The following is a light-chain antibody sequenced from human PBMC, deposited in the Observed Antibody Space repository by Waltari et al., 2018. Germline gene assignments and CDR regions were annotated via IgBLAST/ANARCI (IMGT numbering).Light chain of an antibody. CDR2: EVT. Sequence: QSALTQPPSASGSPGQSVTISCTGTSSDIGGSKYVSWYQQHPDKAPKLIIFEVTKRPSGVPDRFSGSKSGNTASLTVSGLQGEDESDYYCASYAGNRNVVFGGGTKLTVL. CDR1: SSDIGGSKY. V-gene: IGLV2-8*01. CDR3: ASYAGNRNVV. J-gene: IGLJ2*01.